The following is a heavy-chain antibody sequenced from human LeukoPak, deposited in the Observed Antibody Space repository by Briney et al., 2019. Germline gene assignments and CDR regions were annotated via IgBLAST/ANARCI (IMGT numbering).Heavy chain of an antibody. CDR3: ARDRGATYFDFWSGYQTRYFDY. Sequence: SETLSLTCTVSGYSISSGYYWGWIRQPPGKGLEWIGSIYHSGSTYYNPSLKSRVTISVDTSKNQFSLKLSSVTAADTAVYYCARDRGATYFDFWSGYQTRYFDYWGQGTLVTVSS. D-gene: IGHD3-3*01. CDR2: IYHSGST. J-gene: IGHJ4*02. CDR1: GYSISSGYY. V-gene: IGHV4-38-2*02.